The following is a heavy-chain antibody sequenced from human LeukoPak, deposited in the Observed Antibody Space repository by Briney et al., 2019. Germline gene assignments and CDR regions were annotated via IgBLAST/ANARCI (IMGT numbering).Heavy chain of an antibody. V-gene: IGHV3-30*02. J-gene: IGHJ4*02. Sequence: GGSLRLSCAASGFTFSSYGMHWVRQAPGKGLEWVAFIRYDGSNKYYADSVKGRFTISRDNSKNTLYLQMNSLRAEDTAVYYCAKGRSLRSYDWLDYWGQGTLVTVSS. CDR1: GFTFSSYG. D-gene: IGHD3-9*01. CDR3: AKGRSLRSYDWLDY. CDR2: IRYDGSNK.